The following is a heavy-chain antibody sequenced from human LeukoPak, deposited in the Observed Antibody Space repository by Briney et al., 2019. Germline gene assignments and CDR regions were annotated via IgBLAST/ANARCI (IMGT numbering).Heavy chain of an antibody. CDR1: GGSISDNY. CDR3: ARGVYIAAAQYGY. D-gene: IGHD6-13*01. Sequence: SETLSLTCTVSGGSISDNYWSWIRQPPGKGLEWIGYIYYSGTTNYNPSLKSRVTISVDTSKNQFSLKLSSVTAADTAVYYCARGVYIAAAQYGYWGQGTLVTVSS. V-gene: IGHV4-59*01. J-gene: IGHJ4*02. CDR2: IYYSGTT.